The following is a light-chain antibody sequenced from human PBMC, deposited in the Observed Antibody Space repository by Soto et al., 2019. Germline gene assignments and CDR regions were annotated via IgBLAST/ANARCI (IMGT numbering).Light chain of an antibody. CDR3: QHYNSYSEA. CDR1: QTISSW. J-gene: IGKJ1*01. CDR2: KAS. V-gene: IGKV1-5*03. Sequence: DIQMTQSPSTLSVSVGDRVTITCGASQTISSWLAWYQQKPGKAPKLLIYKASTLKSGVPSRLRGSGYGTELTITISSMKTDDFATYYCQHYNSYSEAFGQGTKVDIK.